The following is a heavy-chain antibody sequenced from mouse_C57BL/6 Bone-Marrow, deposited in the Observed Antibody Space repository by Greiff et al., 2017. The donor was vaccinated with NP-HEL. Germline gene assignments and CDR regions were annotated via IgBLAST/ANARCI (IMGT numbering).Heavy chain of an antibody. CDR3: AIPYYYGSSSDAY. D-gene: IGHD1-1*01. J-gene: IGHJ3*01. CDR2: IHPSDSDT. V-gene: IGHV1-74*01. CDR1: GYTFTSYW. Sequence: VQLQQPGAELVKPGASVKVSCKASGYTFTSYWMHWVKQRPGQGLEWIGRIHPSDSDTNYNQKFKGKATLTVDKSSSTAYMQLSSLTSEDSAVYYCAIPYYYGSSSDAYWGQGTLVTVSA.